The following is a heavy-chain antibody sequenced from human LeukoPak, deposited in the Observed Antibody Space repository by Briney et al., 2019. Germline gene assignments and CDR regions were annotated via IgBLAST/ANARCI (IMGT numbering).Heavy chain of an antibody. D-gene: IGHD1-26*01. CDR3: ARVPIVGATVNYFDY. J-gene: IGHJ4*02. CDR2: ISSSSSYI. CDR1: GFTFSSYS. V-gene: IGHV3-21*01. Sequence: GGSLRLSCAASGFTFSSYSMNWVRQAPGKGLEWVSSISSSSSYIYYADSVKGRFTISRDNVKNSLYLQMNSLRAEDTAVYYCARVPIVGATVNYFDYWGQGTLVTVSS.